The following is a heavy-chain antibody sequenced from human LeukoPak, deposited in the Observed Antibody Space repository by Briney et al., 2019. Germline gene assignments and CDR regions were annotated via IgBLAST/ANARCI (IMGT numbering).Heavy chain of an antibody. V-gene: IGHV4-34*01. J-gene: IGHJ4*02. CDR2: INHSGST. D-gene: IGHD3-16*02. Sequence: SETLSLTCAVYGGSFSGYYWSWIRQPPGKGPEWIGEINHSGSTNYNPSLKSRVTISVDTSKNQFSLKLSSVTAADTAVYYCARLYYDYVWGSYRSGQYFDYWGQGTLVTVSS. CDR1: GGSFSGYY. CDR3: ARLYYDYVWGSYRSGQYFDY.